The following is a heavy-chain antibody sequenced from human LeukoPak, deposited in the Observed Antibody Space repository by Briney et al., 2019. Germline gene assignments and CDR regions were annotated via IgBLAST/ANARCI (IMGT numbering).Heavy chain of an antibody. CDR3: ARDDYYYDSSGYYY. Sequence: PSETLSLTCTVSGGSISSYYWSWIRQPPGKGLEWIGYIYYSGGTYYNPSLKSRVTISVDTSKNQFSLKLSSVTAADTAVYYCARDDYYYDSSGYYYWGQGTLVTVSS. CDR2: IYYSGGT. CDR1: GGSISSYY. J-gene: IGHJ4*02. D-gene: IGHD3-22*01. V-gene: IGHV4-59*06.